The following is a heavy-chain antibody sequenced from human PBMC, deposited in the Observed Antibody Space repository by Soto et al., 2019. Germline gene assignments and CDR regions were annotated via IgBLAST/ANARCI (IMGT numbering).Heavy chain of an antibody. Sequence: SVKVSCKASGGSFSNFGISCVRQSPGQWLEWMGGIVPVFGRPNYAQRFRGRLTITADESTSTGYMELISLRSDDTAVYYCARVAYWGPGTQVTVSS. J-gene: IGHJ4*02. CDR1: GGSFSNFG. CDR3: ARVAY. CDR2: IVPVFGRP. V-gene: IGHV1-69*13.